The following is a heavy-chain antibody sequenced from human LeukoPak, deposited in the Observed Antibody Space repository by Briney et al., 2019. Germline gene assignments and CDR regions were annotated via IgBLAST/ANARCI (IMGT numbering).Heavy chain of an antibody. CDR1: GFTFSSYA. CDR2: ISGSGGST. V-gene: IGHV3-23*01. J-gene: IGHJ6*03. CDR3: AKDWDYDYDYMDV. Sequence: GGSLTLSCAASGFTFSSYAMSWVRQAPGKGLEWVSAISGSGGSTYYAVSVKGRFTIYRDNSKNTLYLQMNSLRAEDTAVYYCAKDWDYDYDYMDVWGKGTMVTVSS. D-gene: IGHD3-16*01.